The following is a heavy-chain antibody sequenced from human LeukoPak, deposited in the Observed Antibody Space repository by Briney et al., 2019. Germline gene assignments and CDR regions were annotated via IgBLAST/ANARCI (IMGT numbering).Heavy chain of an antibody. CDR1: GYTFTGYD. CDR3: AREKRITMVRGGHGGYNWFDP. Sequence: ASLKLSCKASGYTFTGYDMNWVRQAPGQGLEWMGWINPNSGGTNYAQKFQGRVTMARDTSNSTAYLELSSLRSDDTAVYSCAREKRITMVRGGHGGYNWFDPWGQGTLVTVSS. D-gene: IGHD3-10*01. J-gene: IGHJ5*02. CDR2: INPNSGGT. V-gene: IGHV1-2*02.